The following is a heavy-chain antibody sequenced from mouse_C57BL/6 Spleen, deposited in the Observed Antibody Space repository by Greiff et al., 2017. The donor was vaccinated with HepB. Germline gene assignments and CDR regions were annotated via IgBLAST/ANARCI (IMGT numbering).Heavy chain of an antibody. CDR1: GFTFSSYT. D-gene: IGHD1-1*01. Sequence: EVKLMESGGGLVKPGGSLKLSCAASGFTFSSYTMSWVRQTPEKRLEWVATISGGGGNTYYPDSVKGRFTISRDNAKNTLYLQMSSLRSEDTALYYCARHHYGSRGYFDVWGTGTTVTVSS. CDR2: ISGGGGNT. CDR3: ARHHYGSRGYFDV. V-gene: IGHV5-9*01. J-gene: IGHJ1*03.